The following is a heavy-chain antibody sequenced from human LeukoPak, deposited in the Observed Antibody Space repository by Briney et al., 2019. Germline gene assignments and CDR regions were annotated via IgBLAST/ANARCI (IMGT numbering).Heavy chain of an antibody. D-gene: IGHD5-18*01. Sequence: GGSLRLSCAASGFTFSSYGMHWVRQAPGKGLEWVAFIWYDGSNKYYADSVKGRFTISRDNSKNTLYLQMNSLRAEDTAVYYCAKSYSYGYDYWGQGTLVTVSS. CDR1: GFTFSSYG. CDR3: AKSYSYGYDY. V-gene: IGHV3-30*02. CDR2: IWYDGSNK. J-gene: IGHJ4*02.